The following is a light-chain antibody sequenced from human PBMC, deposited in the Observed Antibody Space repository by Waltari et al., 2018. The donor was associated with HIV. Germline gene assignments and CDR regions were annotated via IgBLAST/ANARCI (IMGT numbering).Light chain of an antibody. V-gene: IGLV3-19*01. CDR3: HSRDSSGSHVV. Sequence: SSELTQDPAVSVALGQTVRITCQGASIRSYYASWYKQKPGQTPVLVIFGKNNRPSGIPDRFSGSSSGSTASLIITGAQAEDEADYYCHSRDSSGSHVVLGGGTKLTV. J-gene: IGLJ2*01. CDR2: GKN. CDR1: SIRSYY.